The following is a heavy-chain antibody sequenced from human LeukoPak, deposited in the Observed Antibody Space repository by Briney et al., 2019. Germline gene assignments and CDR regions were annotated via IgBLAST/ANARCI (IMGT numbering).Heavy chain of an antibody. J-gene: IGHJ6*02. CDR3: ARAHFVASYYYGVDV. CDR2: IYYSGST. Sequence: TSETLSLTCTVSGGSISSSSSYWGWIRQPPGKGLEWIGNIYYSGSTYYSPSLTSRVTISVDSSKNQFSLILSSVTAADTAVYYCARAHFVASYYYGVDVWGQGTTVTVSS. V-gene: IGHV4-39*07. CDR1: GGSISSSSSY. D-gene: IGHD2-15*01.